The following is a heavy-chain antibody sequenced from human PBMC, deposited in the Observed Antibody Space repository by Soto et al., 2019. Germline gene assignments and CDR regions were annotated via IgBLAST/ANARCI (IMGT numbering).Heavy chain of an antibody. CDR3: AKGKRRGSSPFDY. CDR1: GFTFSSYG. V-gene: IGHV3-30*18. CDR2: ISYDGSNK. Sequence: QVQLVESGGGVVQPGRSLRLSCAASGFTFSSYGMHWVRQAPGKGLEWVAVISYDGSNKYYADSVKGRFTISRDNSKNTLYLQMNSLRAEDTAVYYCAKGKRRGSSPFDYWGQGTLVTVSS. D-gene: IGHD6-13*01. J-gene: IGHJ4*02.